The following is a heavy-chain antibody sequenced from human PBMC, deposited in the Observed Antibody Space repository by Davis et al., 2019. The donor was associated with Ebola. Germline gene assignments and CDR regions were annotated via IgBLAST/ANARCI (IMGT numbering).Heavy chain of an antibody. CDR3: ARSGGAANPFYYGMDV. CDR2: IYSGGST. CDR1: GFTVSSNY. D-gene: IGHD2-15*01. J-gene: IGHJ6*02. V-gene: IGHV3-53*01. Sequence: GESLKISCAASGFTVSSNYMSWVRQAPGKGLEWVSVIYSGGSTYYADSVKGRFTISRDNSKNTLYLQMNSLRAEDTAVYYCARSGGAANPFYYGMDVWGQGTTVTVSS.